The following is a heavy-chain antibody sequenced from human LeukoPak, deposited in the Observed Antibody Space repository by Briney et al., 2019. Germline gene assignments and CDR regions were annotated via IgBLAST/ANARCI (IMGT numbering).Heavy chain of an antibody. CDR2: ISYDGSNK. J-gene: IGHJ4*02. D-gene: IGHD3-9*01. V-gene: IGHV3-30*18. CDR3: AKDRDILTGYLDY. CDR1: GFTFSNYD. Sequence: GGSLRLSCAASGFTFSNYDMHWVRQAPGKGLEWVAVISYDGSNKYYADSVKGRFTISRDNSKNTVYLQINSLRAEDTAVYYCAKDRDILTGYLDYWGQGTLVTVSS.